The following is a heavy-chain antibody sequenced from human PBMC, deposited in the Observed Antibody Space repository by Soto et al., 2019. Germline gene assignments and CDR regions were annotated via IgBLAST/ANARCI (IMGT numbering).Heavy chain of an antibody. V-gene: IGHV3-23*01. D-gene: IGHD6-6*01. CDR2: VSGSGGST. CDR3: ARHISDAVAARPGDWFDP. Sequence: GGSLRLSCAASGFTFSDYGMSWVRQAPGKGLEGVAVVSGSGGSTSYADSVKGRFTISRDNAKNTLYLQMNSLRADDTAVYYCARHISDAVAARPGDWFDPWGQGTLVTVSS. J-gene: IGHJ5*02. CDR1: GFTFSDYG.